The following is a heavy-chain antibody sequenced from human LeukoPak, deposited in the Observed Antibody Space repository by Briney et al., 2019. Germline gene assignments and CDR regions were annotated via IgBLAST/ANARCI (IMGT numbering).Heavy chain of an antibody. CDR1: GFTFSSYW. CDR2: INSDGSST. Sequence: GGSLRLSCAASGFTFSSYWMHWVRQAPGKGLVWVSRINSDGSSTSYADSVKGRFTISRDNAKNTLYLQMNSLRAEDTAVYYCARGSRYGDYPYYCDFWGQGTLVTVSS. J-gene: IGHJ4*02. V-gene: IGHV3-74*01. D-gene: IGHD4-17*01. CDR3: ARGSRYGDYPYYCDF.